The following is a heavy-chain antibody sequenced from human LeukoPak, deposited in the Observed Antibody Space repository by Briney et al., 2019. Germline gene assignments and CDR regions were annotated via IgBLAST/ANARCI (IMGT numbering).Heavy chain of an antibody. V-gene: IGHV1-2*02. CDR1: GYTFTGYY. CDR3: ARGGSLIVVVTAIHY. D-gene: IGHD2-21*02. J-gene: IGHJ4*02. Sequence: ASVKVSCKASGYTFTGYYMHWVRQAPGRGLEWMGWINPNSGGTNYAQKFQGRVTMTRDTSISTAYMELSRLRSDDTAVYYCARGGSLIVVVTAIHYWGQGTLVTVSS. CDR2: INPNSGGT.